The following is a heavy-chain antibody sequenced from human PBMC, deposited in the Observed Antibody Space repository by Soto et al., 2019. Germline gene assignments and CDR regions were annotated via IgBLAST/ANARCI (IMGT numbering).Heavy chain of an antibody. CDR3: ARRVFGFGELFYYMDV. Sequence: SETLSLTCTVSGGSISSYYWSWIRQPPGKGLEWIGYIYYSGSTNYNPSLKSRVTISVDTSKNQFSLKLSSVTAADTAVYYCARRVFGFGELFYYMDVWGKGTTVTVSS. CDR2: IYYSGST. J-gene: IGHJ6*03. V-gene: IGHV4-59*08. CDR1: GGSISSYY. D-gene: IGHD3-10*01.